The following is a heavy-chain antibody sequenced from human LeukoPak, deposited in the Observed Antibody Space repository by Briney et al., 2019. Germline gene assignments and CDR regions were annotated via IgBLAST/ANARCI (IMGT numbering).Heavy chain of an antibody. Sequence: ATVKISCKASGYTFTDYYMHWVQQAPGKGLEWMGLVDPEDGETIYAEKFQGRVTITADTSTGTAYMELSSLRSEDTAVYYCATDFFPAVAGTHTDYWGQGTLVTVSS. J-gene: IGHJ4*02. CDR2: VDPEDGET. D-gene: IGHD6-19*01. V-gene: IGHV1-69-2*01. CDR1: GYTFTDYY. CDR3: ATDFFPAVAGTHTDY.